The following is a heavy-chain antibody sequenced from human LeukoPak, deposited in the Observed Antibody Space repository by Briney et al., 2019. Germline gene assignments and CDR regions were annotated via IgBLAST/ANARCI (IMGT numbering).Heavy chain of an antibody. Sequence: SETLSLTCTVSGGSVSSGSYYWSWIRQPPGKGLEWIGYIYYSGISNYNPSLKSRVTMSVDMSKNQFSLKLSAETAADTAIYYCAREEVGASPGGYWGQGTLVTVSS. V-gene: IGHV4-61*01. CDR2: IYYSGIS. CDR3: AREEVGASPGGY. J-gene: IGHJ4*02. D-gene: IGHD1-26*01. CDR1: GGSVSSGSYY.